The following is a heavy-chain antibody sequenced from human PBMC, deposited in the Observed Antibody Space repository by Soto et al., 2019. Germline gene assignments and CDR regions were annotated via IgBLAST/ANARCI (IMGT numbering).Heavy chain of an antibody. J-gene: IGHJ4*02. D-gene: IGHD1-26*01. CDR1: GDSISSSSYY. V-gene: IGHV4-39*01. CDR2: TYYSGVT. Sequence: SETLSLTCTVSGDSISSSSYYWGWVRQPPGKGLEWIGTTYYSGVTSYNSSLKSRVSISVDTSKNQFSLKLSSVTAADTAVYYCTRGLFSGSSYSGSWYYFDSWGQGTMVTVSS. CDR3: TRGLFSGSSYSGSWYYFDS.